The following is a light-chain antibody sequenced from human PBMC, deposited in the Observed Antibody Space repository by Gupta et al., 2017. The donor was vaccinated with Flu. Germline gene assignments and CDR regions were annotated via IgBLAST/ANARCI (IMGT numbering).Light chain of an antibody. J-gene: IGLJ2*01. CDR3: CSDGASSTRVR. CDR2: EDI. Sequence: QSALTQPASASGSPGPSVTIACTGSGSDVGSYNLVYWDQQYPGKAPKLMIYEDIRRPSGVSNRFSGSKSGNMAFLTISGLQAEDEADYYCCSDGASSTRVRFGGGTKLTVL. V-gene: IGLV2-23*01. CDR1: GSDVGSYNL.